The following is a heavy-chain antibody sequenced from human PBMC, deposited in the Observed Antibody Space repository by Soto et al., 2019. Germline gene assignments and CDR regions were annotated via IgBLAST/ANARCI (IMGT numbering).Heavy chain of an antibody. Sequence: GSSVKVSCKASGNTFTSYDINWVRQATGHGLEWMGWINPNSGNIGYAQKFQGRVTMTRDTAIRTAYMEVSRLRSDDTAVYYCASGRASGSYYLLDYWGQGTLVTGSS. CDR1: GNTFTSYD. V-gene: IGHV1-8*01. D-gene: IGHD3-10*01. CDR3: ASGRASGSYYLLDY. CDR2: INPNSGNI. J-gene: IGHJ4*02.